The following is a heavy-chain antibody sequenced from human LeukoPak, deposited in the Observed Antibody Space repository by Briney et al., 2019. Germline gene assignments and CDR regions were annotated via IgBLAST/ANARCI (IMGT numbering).Heavy chain of an antibody. CDR1: GDSISSGDYY. CDR2: IYYSGST. Sequence: TSDTLSLTCTVSGDSISSGDYYGSWIRQPPGKSLEWIGYIYYSGSTHYNPSLQIRVTISVDTSTKQSSLKPRSVTAADTAVYYCASALVVPAANTFSGAFDIWGQGKMVTVSS. J-gene: IGHJ3*02. CDR3: ASALVVPAANTFSGAFDI. D-gene: IGHD2-2*01. V-gene: IGHV4-30-4*02.